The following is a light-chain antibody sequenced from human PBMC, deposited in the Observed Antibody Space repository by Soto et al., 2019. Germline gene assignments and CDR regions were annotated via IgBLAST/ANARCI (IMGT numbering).Light chain of an antibody. CDR2: EVS. Sequence: QSALSQPASVSGSPGQSITISCTGTGSDVGTYNYVSWYQHHPGKVPKLILYEVSNRPSGVSNRFSGSKSGNTASLTISGLQAEDEADYYCSSFTSSSTRVFGTGTKVTVL. CDR3: SSFTSSSTRV. CDR1: GSDVGTYNY. V-gene: IGLV2-14*01. J-gene: IGLJ1*01.